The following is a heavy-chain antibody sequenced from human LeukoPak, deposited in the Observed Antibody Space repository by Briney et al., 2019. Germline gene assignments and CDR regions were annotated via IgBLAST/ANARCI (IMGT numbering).Heavy chain of an antibody. J-gene: IGHJ4*02. D-gene: IGHD3-16*01. V-gene: IGHV3-48*03. CDR3: VSAYGGLLDY. CDR1: GFTFSSYE. Sequence: PGGSLRLSCAASGFTFSSYEMNWVRQAPGKGLEWISYISSTSSSIYYADSVKGRLTISRDNAKNSVHLQMNSLRAEDTATYYCVSAYGGLLDYWGQGTLVTVSS. CDR2: ISSTSSSI.